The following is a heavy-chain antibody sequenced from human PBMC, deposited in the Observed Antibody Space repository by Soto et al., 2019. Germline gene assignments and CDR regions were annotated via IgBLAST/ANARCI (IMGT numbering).Heavy chain of an antibody. Sequence: LTCVISGDSVSSNGACWNWIRQSPSRGLQWLGRIYYRSKWFHDYAASVESRMAINPDTSRNQFSLQLNYVTPEDTAVYYCARVHCSAGTCLDGLDFWGQGTTVTVSS. J-gene: IGHJ6*02. V-gene: IGHV6-1*01. CDR1: GDSVSSNGAC. CDR3: ARVHCSAGTCLDGLDF. D-gene: IGHD2-15*01. CDR2: IYYRSKWFH.